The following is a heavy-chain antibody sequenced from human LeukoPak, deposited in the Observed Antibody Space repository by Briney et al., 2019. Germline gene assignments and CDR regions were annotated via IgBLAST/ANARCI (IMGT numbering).Heavy chain of an antibody. Sequence: GGSLRLSCAASGFTFSSYAMSWVRQAPGKGLEWVSAISGSGGSTYYADSVKGRFTISRDNSKNTLYLQMNSLRAEDTAVYYCAKDLPDARGGLAVARRGPPSTDYWGQGTLVTVSS. V-gene: IGHV3-23*01. CDR3: AKDLPDARGGLAVARRGPPSTDY. CDR2: ISGSGGST. D-gene: IGHD6-19*01. J-gene: IGHJ4*02. CDR1: GFTFSSYA.